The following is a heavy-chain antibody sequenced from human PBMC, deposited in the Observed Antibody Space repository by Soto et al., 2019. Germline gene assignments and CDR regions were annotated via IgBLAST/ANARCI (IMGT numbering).Heavy chain of an antibody. D-gene: IGHD2-2*01. CDR2: IYYSGST. J-gene: IGHJ5*02. CDR1: DGSGSGGGRY. Sequence: TWCVADGSGSGGGRYCSLIRQSPGKGLEWIGFIYYSGSTNYNPSLKSRVTISVDTSKNQFSLKVTSVTAADTAVYFCASDPLGSSSPHFLDQSGQPPLVTVPS. CDR3: ASDPLGSSSPHFLDQ. V-gene: IGHV4-61*08.